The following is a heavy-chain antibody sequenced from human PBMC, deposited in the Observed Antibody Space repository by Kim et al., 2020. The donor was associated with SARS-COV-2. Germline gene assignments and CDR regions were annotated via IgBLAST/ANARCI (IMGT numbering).Heavy chain of an antibody. CDR1: GFTVSSNY. CDR3: ARWELLYTFDI. D-gene: IGHD1-26*01. J-gene: IGHJ3*02. Sequence: VGSLRLSCAASGFTVSSNYMSWVRQAPGKGLEWVSVIYSGGSTYYADSVKGRFTISRDNSKNTLYLQMNSLRAEDTAVYYCARWELLYTFDIWGQGTMVTVSS. CDR2: IYSGGST. V-gene: IGHV3-53*01.